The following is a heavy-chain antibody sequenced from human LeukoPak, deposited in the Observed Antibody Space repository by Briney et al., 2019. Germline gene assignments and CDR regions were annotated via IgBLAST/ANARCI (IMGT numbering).Heavy chain of an antibody. CDR1: GYTFTSYD. CDR3: ARGPGWVEYAFDI. V-gene: IGHV1-8*01. Sequence: ASVKVSCKASGYTFTSYDINWVRQAPGQGPEWMGVISPSGGSTTYAQKFQGRVTMTRNTSISTAYMELSSLRSEDTAVYYCARGPGWVEYAFDIWGQGTMVTVSS. J-gene: IGHJ3*02. CDR2: ISPSGGST. D-gene: IGHD3-3*01.